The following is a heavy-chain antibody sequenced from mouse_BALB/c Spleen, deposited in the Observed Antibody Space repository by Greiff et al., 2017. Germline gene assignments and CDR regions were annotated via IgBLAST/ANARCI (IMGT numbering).Heavy chain of an antibody. CDR1: GFTFSSYT. CDR3: ARHYYKAMDY. Sequence: EVMLVESGGGLVQPGGSLKLSCAASGFTFSSYTMSWVRQTPEKRLEWVAYISNGGGSTYYPDTVKGRFTISRDNAKNTLYLQMSSLKSEDTAMYYCARHYYKAMDYWGQGTSVTVSS. J-gene: IGHJ4*01. V-gene: IGHV5-12-2*01. CDR2: ISNGGGST. D-gene: IGHD1-1*01.